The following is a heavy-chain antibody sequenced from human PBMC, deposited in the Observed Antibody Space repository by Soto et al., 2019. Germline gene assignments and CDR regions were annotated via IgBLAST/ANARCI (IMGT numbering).Heavy chain of an antibody. CDR3: ARIAASGIVHDFDF. D-gene: IGHD6-13*01. Sequence: QVQLVQSEGEVKKPGASVKISCRASGYTFTSYAIIWVRQAPGQGLEWIGWISAHSGNTNYAQKVQGRVTMTTDTSTSTAYMELRSLRSDDTAIYYCARIAASGIVHDFDFWGQGTLVTVSS. J-gene: IGHJ4*02. V-gene: IGHV1-18*01. CDR2: ISAHSGNT. CDR1: GYTFTSYA.